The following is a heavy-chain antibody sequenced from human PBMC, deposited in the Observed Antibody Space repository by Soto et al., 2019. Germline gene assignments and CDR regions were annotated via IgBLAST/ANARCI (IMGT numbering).Heavy chain of an antibody. J-gene: IGHJ4*02. V-gene: IGHV4-59*01. D-gene: IGHD3-16*01. CDR3: ARSGYTFVGVV. CDR1: GASMRGYY. CDR2: LHYSGSA. Sequence: SETLALTCTVSGASMRGYYGSWIRQSPGKGLEHIGYLHYSGSANYNPSLKSRVTISIDTSKNQFFLKLNSVTAADTAIYYCARSGYTFVGVVWGQGIPVTVSS.